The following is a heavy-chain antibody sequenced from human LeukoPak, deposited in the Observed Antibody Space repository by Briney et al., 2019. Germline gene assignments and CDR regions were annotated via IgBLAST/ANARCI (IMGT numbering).Heavy chain of an antibody. CDR3: AKDQGTTGLGYCSSTSCYNWYFDL. Sequence: PGRSLRLSCAASGFTFDDYAMHWVRQAPGKGLEWVSGISWNSGSIGYADSVKGRFTISRDNAKNSLYLQMNSLRAEDTALYYCAKDQGTTGLGYCSSTSCYNWYFDLWVRGTLVTVSS. CDR2: ISWNSGSI. D-gene: IGHD2-2*02. CDR1: GFTFDDYA. J-gene: IGHJ2*01. V-gene: IGHV3-9*01.